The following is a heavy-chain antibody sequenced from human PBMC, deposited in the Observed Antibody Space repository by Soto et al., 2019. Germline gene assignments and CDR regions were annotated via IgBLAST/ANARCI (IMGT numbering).Heavy chain of an antibody. J-gene: IGHJ6*02. CDR3: AKEFGWELQLSHPYYNSGMDV. CDR2: MSFDGSNK. V-gene: IGHV3-30*18. D-gene: IGHD1-1*01. Sequence: PVGSLRLSCAASGFTFRSYGMHWVRQAPGKGLEWVALMSFDGSNKYHADSVRGRFTISSDDSKSTLYLQMDILRPEDTAVYYCAKEFGWELQLSHPYYNSGMDVWGQGTTVTVSS. CDR1: GFTFRSYG.